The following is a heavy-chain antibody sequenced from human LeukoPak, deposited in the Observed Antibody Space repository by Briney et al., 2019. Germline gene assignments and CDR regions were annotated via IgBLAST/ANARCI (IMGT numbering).Heavy chain of an antibody. CDR1: GFTFSSYG. D-gene: IGHD6-19*01. CDR3: AKIPSAVPGRRFDY. CDR2: IRYDGSNK. Sequence: PGGTLRLSCAASGFTFSSYGMSWVRQAPGKGLEWVAFIRYDGSNKYFADSVKGRFTISRDNSKNTLYLQMNGLRAEDTAVYYCAKIPSAVPGRRFDYWGQGTLVTVSS. V-gene: IGHV3-30*02. J-gene: IGHJ4*02.